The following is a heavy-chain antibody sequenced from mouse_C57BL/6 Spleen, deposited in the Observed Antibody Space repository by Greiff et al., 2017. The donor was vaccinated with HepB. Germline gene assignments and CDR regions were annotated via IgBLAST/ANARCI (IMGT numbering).Heavy chain of an antibody. CDR2: IDPDTGGT. V-gene: IGHV1-15*01. CDR3: TRGGSSYAWFDY. D-gene: IGHD1-1*01. Sequence: QVQLQQSGAELVRPGASVTLSCKASGYTFTDYEMHWVKQTPVHGLEWIGAIDPDTGGTAYKQKFKGKAILTADKSSSTAYMELRSLTSEDSAVYYCTRGGSSYAWFDYWGQGTLVTVSA. CDR1: GYTFTDYE. J-gene: IGHJ3*01.